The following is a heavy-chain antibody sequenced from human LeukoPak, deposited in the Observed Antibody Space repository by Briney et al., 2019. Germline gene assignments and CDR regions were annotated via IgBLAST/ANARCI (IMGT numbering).Heavy chain of an antibody. CDR3: ARGHYDFWSGYRYYYYMDV. J-gene: IGHJ6*03. Sequence: SSETLSLTCTVSGGSISSSSYYWGWIRQPPGKGLEWIGSIYYSGSTYYNPSLESRVTISVDTSKNQFSLKLSSVTAADTAVYYCARGHYDFWSGYRYYYYMDVWGKGTTVTVSS. CDR2: IYYSGST. V-gene: IGHV4-39*07. CDR1: GGSISSSSYY. D-gene: IGHD3-3*01.